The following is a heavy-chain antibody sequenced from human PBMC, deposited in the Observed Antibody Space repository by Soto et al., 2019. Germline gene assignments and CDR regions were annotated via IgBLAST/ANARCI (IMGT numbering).Heavy chain of an antibody. CDR1: GGTFSSYA. J-gene: IGHJ6*02. D-gene: IGHD3-3*01. CDR3: ARSIFGDLGYYYYYGMDV. CDR2: IIPIFGTA. V-gene: IGHV1-69*01. Sequence: QVQLVQSGAEVKKPGSSVKVSCKASGGTFSSYAISWVRQAPGQGLEWMGGIIPIFGTANYAQKFQGRVTITADESTSTAYMELSSLRSEYTAVYYCARSIFGDLGYYYYYGMDVWGQGTTVTVSS.